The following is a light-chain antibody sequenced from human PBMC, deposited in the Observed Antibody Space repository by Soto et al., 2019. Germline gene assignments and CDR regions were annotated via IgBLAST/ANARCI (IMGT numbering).Light chain of an antibody. J-gene: IGLJ2*01. CDR2: DNN. V-gene: IGLV1-51*01. CDR3: GTWDSSLSAVV. Sequence: QSALTQPPSVSAAPGQKVTISCSGSSSNLGNNYVSWYQQLPGTSPKLLIYDNNTRPSGIPDRFSGSKSGTSATLGITGLQTGDEADYDCGTWDSSLSAVVFGGGTKVTVL. CDR1: SSNLGNNY.